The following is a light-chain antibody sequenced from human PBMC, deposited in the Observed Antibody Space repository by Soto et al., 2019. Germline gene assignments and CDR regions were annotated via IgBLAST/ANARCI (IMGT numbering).Light chain of an antibody. CDR1: QSIGSG. J-gene: IGKJ2*01. CDR2: KAT. Sequence: DIQMTQSPSTLSASVGDGVTITCRASQSIGSGLAWYQQKPGKAPKLLIYKATNLQTGVPSRFSGSGSGTDFSLTISSLQPVDSATYYCQHYTDFHYTFGQGTKVDIK. CDR3: QHYTDFHYT. V-gene: IGKV1-5*03.